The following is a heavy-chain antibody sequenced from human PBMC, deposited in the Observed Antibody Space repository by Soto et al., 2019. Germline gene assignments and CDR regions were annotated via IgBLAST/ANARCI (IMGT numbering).Heavy chain of an antibody. CDR3: ARCPGVVPALDV. J-gene: IGHJ6*02. V-gene: IGHV1-46*01. D-gene: IGHD2-2*01. CDR2: INPSGGST. Sequence: QVQLVQSGAEVKKPGASVKDSCKASGYTFTSYYMHWVRQAPGQGLEWVGIINPSGGSTSYAQKFQGRVTMTRDTSTSTVYMELSGLRSEDTAVYYCARCPGVVPALDVWGQGTTVTVSS. CDR1: GYTFTSYY.